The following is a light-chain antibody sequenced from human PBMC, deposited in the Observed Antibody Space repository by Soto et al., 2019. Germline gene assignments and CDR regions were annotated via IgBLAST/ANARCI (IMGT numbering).Light chain of an antibody. V-gene: IGKV3-20*01. Sequence: SPPTLSLSLGERATLSFKASRSVRSNLAWYQQKPGQAPRLLIYDASKRATGIPDRFSGSGSGTDFTLTISRLEPEDFAVYFCQQYDSSLQAFGLGTKVDI. J-gene: IGKJ1*01. CDR1: RSVRSN. CDR3: QQYDSSLQA. CDR2: DAS.